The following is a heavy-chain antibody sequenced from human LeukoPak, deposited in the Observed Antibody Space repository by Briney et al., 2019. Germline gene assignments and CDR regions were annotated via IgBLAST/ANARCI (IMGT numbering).Heavy chain of an antibody. Sequence: GGSLRLSCAASGFTFITYGMVWVRQAPGKGLEWVAFIRFDGSNKYYADSVKGRFTISRDNSKNTLYLQLNSLRPEDTAVYYCAKDGDFWSGYYRLHWGQGTLVTVSS. CDR1: GFTFITYG. J-gene: IGHJ1*01. CDR3: AKDGDFWSGYYRLH. V-gene: IGHV3-30*02. CDR2: IRFDGSNK. D-gene: IGHD3-3*01.